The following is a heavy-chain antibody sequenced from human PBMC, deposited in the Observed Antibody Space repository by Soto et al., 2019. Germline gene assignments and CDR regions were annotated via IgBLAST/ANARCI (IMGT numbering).Heavy chain of an antibody. CDR1: GFTFSNAW. Sequence: EVQLVESGGGLVKPGGSLRLSCAASGFTFSNAWMSWVRQAPGKGLEWVGRIKSKTDGGTTDYAAPVKGRFTISRDDSKNTLYLQMNSLKTEDTAVYYCTTDTYYYDSSGYYYDAFDIWGQGTMVTVSS. J-gene: IGHJ3*02. V-gene: IGHV3-15*01. D-gene: IGHD3-22*01. CDR2: IKSKTDGGTT. CDR3: TTDTYYYDSSGYYYDAFDI.